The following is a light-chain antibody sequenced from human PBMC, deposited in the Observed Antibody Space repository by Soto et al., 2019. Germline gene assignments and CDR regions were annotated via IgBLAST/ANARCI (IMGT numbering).Light chain of an antibody. CDR3: MQTLQTPHT. V-gene: IGKV2-28*01. CDR2: FGS. J-gene: IGKJ2*01. Sequence: DTVMTQFPLSLPVTPGEPASISCRSRQSLLHDNGYYYLHWYLQKPGQSPQVLIYFGSNRASGVPDRLSGSGSGTDFTLTITRVEAEDVGVYDCMQTLQTPHTVGQGTQLGSK. CDR1: QSLLHDNGYYY.